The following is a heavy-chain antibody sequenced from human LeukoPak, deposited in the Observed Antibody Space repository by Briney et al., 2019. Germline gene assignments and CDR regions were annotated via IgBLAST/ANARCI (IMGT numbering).Heavy chain of an antibody. J-gene: IGHJ5*01. CDR3: ARDDYGDYGGKNWFDS. V-gene: IGHV4-4*07. CDR1: GGSISSYF. Sequence: SETLSLTCTVSGGSISSYFWSWIRQPAGKGLEWIGRIYTSGSTNHNPSLKSRVTMPIDTSKNQFSLKLTSVTAADTAVYYCARDDYGDYGGKNWFDSWGQGTLVTVSS. D-gene: IGHD4-17*01. CDR2: IYTSGST.